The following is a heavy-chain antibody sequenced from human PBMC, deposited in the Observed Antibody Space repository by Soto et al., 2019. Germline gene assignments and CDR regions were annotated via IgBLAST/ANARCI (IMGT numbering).Heavy chain of an antibody. CDR3: ARVYGSGSYFFDS. V-gene: IGHV4-39*01. J-gene: IGHJ4*02. CDR2: IYYSGNT. Sequence: QLQLQESGPGLVKPSETLSLTCNVSGGSISNAAYYWGWIRQPPGKGLECIGIIYYSGNTYYSPSLKRRVTMSVDTSKTQFSLKLSSVSAADTSMYYCARVYGSGSYFFDSWGQGTLVTVSS. CDR1: GGSISNAAYY. D-gene: IGHD3-10*01.